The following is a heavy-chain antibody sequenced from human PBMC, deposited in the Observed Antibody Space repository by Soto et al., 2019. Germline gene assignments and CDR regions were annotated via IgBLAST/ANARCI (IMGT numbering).Heavy chain of an antibody. Sequence: EVQLVESGGGLVQPGGSLRLSCPASGFTVSSKYMSWVRQAPGKGLEWVSLIQSGGTTYYADSVKGRCTISRDGSKDMGHLQMDSLRAEDTAVYYCAWDDILCSGGSRYGLPMDVWGKGTTVTVSS. J-gene: IGHJ6*03. D-gene: IGHD2-15*01. CDR3: AWDDILCSGGSRYGLPMDV. V-gene: IGHV3-66*01. CDR1: GFTVSSKY. CDR2: IQSGGTT.